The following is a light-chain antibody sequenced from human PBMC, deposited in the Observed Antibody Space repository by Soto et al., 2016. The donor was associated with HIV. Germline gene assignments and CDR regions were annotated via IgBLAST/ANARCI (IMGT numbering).Light chain of an antibody. CDR3: QVWETSDLPNWV. CDR2: QDN. V-gene: IGLV3-1*01. Sequence: SYELTQPPSVSVSPGQTASITCSGDKLGHKYACWYQQKPGQSPVLVIYQDNKRPSGIPERFSGSNSGNTATLTISRAEAGDEADYYCQVWETSDLPNWVFGGGTKLTIL. J-gene: IGLJ3*02. CDR1: KLGHKY.